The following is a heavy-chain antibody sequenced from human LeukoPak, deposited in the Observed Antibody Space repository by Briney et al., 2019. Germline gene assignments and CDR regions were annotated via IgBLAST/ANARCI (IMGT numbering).Heavy chain of an antibody. CDR1: GFTFSSYA. Sequence: GSLRLSCAVSGFTFSSYAMHWVRQAPGKGLEWVAVISYDGSNKYYADSVKGRFTISRDNSKNTLYLQMSSLRAEDTAVYYCARDWRTRIAAAGTVGQGYYFDYWGQGTLVTVSS. CDR3: ARDWRTRIAAAGTVGQGYYFDY. J-gene: IGHJ4*02. CDR2: ISYDGSNK. D-gene: IGHD6-13*01. V-gene: IGHV3-30-3*01.